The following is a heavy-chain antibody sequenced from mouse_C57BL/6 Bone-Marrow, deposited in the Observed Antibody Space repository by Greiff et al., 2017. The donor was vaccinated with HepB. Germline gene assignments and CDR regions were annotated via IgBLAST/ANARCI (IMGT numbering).Heavy chain of an antibody. CDR3: AREGYGLFAY. J-gene: IGHJ3*01. Sequence: EVKLMESEGGLVQPGSSMKLSCTASGFTFSDYYMAWVRQVPEKGPEWVANINYDGSSTYYLDSLKSRFIISRDNAKNILYLQMSSLKSEDTATYYCAREGYGLFAYWGQGTLVTVSA. D-gene: IGHD2-10*02. CDR2: INYDGSST. CDR1: GFTFSDYY. V-gene: IGHV5-16*01.